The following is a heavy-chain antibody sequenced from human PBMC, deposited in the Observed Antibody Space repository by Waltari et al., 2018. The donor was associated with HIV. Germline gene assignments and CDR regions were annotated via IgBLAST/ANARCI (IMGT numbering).Heavy chain of an antibody. CDR1: GYTFTNFG. CDR3: ARFFPTATTTGWYLDL. Sequence: QVHLVQSGAELKKTGASVKLSRKASGYTFTNFGITWVRQAPGQGLEWMGWFNSYNGDTKYAQKFQDRVTMTTDTSTSTAYMELRSLRSDDTAVYYCARFFPTATTTGWYLDLWGPGTLVTMSS. V-gene: IGHV1-18*01. D-gene: IGHD4-17*01. CDR2: FNSYNGDT. J-gene: IGHJ2*01.